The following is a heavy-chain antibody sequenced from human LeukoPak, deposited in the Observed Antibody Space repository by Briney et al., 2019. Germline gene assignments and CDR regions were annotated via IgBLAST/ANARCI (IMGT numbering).Heavy chain of an antibody. CDR2: ISGSGGST. Sequence: GGSLRLSCAASGFTFSSYAMSWVRQAPGKGLEWVSAISGSGGSTYYADSVKGRFTISRDNSKNTLYLQMNSLRAEDTAVYYCAKDPSDSPYSSSWYFDYWGQGTLVTVSS. CDR1: GFTFSSYA. J-gene: IGHJ4*02. V-gene: IGHV3-23*01. D-gene: IGHD6-13*01. CDR3: AKDPSDSPYSSSWYFDY.